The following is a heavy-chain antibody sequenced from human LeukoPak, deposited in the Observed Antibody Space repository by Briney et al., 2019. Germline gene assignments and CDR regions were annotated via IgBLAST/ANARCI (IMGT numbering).Heavy chain of an antibody. CDR3: AREIGYGDYLGTGGYFDY. J-gene: IGHJ4*02. V-gene: IGHV3-74*01. Sequence: PGGSLILSCAASGFTFSSYWMHWVRQAPGKGLVGVSRMNSDGSSTNYADSVKGRFTISRDNAKNTLYLQMNSLRAEDTAVYYCAREIGYGDYLGTGGYFDYWGQGTLVTVSS. CDR2: MNSDGSST. D-gene: IGHD4-17*01. CDR1: GFTFSSYW.